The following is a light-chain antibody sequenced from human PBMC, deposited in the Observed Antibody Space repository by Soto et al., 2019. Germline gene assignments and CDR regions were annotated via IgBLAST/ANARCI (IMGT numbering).Light chain of an antibody. CDR1: KSLRSR. Sequence: ETVMTQSPDTLSVSQGESTTLXXRASKSLRSRLAWYQQKPGQAPRXVIYDASNRATGIPARFSGSGAGTEFTLTISSLQPDDFATYYCQHYNSYSEAFGQGTKVDI. V-gene: IGKV3-15*01. CDR2: DAS. CDR3: QHYNSYSEA. J-gene: IGKJ1*01.